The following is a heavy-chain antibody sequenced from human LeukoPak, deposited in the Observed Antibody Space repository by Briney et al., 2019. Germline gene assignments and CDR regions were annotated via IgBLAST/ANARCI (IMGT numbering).Heavy chain of an antibody. CDR3: ARGKLLWFGNEGWFDP. CDR2: IYTSGST. Sequence: SETLSLTCTVSGGSISSGSYYWSWIRQPAGKGLEWIGRIYTSGSTNYNPSLKSRVTISVDTSKNQFSLKLSSMTAADTAVYYCARGKLLWFGNEGWFDPWGQGTLVTVSS. J-gene: IGHJ5*02. D-gene: IGHD3-10*01. CDR1: GGSISSGSYY. V-gene: IGHV4-61*02.